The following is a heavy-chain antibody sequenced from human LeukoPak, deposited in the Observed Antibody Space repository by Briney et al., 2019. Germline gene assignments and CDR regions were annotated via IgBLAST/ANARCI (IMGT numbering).Heavy chain of an antibody. CDR1: GYTFTSYG. D-gene: IGHD6-13*01. CDR3: ARGSPDRTAAGSYYYYYYMDV. CDR2: ISAYNGNT. Sequence: ASVKVSCKASGYTFTSYGISWVRQAPGQGLEWMGWISAYNGNTNHAQKLQGRVTMTTDTSTSTAYMELSSLRSEDTAVYYCARGSPDRTAAGSYYYYYYMDVWGKGTTVTVSS. J-gene: IGHJ6*03. V-gene: IGHV1-18*01.